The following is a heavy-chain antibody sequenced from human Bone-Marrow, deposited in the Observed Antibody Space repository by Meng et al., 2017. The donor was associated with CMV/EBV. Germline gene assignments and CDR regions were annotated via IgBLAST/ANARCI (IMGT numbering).Heavy chain of an antibody. CDR2: IYYSGST. Sequence: SETLSLTCTVSGGSVSSGSYYWSWIRQPPGKGLEWIGYIYYSGSTNYNPSLKSRVTISVDTSKNQFSLKLSSVPAADTAVYYCARDGSPNLPIDYWGQGTLVTVSS. J-gene: IGHJ4*02. CDR3: ARDGSPNLPIDY. V-gene: IGHV4-61*01. D-gene: IGHD1-1*01. CDR1: GGSVSSGSYY.